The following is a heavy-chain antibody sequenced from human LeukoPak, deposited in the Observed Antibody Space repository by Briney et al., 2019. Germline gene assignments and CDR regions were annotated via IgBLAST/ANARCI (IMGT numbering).Heavy chain of an antibody. J-gene: IGHJ4*02. CDR2: MSSSGNTK. D-gene: IGHD5-24*01. CDR1: GFIFSSYS. CDR3: ATRRWLLDY. V-gene: IGHV3-48*02. Sequence: GGSLRLSCSASGFIFSSYSMNWVRQAPGKGLEWISYMSSSGNTKYYADSVKGRFTISRDNPKKSLYLQMKSLRDEDTAVYYCATRRWLLDYWGQGTLVTVSS.